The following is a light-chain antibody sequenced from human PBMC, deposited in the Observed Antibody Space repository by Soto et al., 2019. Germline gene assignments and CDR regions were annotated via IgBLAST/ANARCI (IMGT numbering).Light chain of an antibody. V-gene: IGLV2-8*01. Sequence: QSALTQPPSASGSPGQSVTISCTGTSSDVGGYNYVSWYQQYPGRAPKLVIYEVTKRPSGVPDRFSGSKSGNTASLTVSGLQAEDEADYYCSSYAASNNFYFVFGGG. J-gene: IGLJ3*02. CDR1: SSDVGGYNY. CDR2: EVT. CDR3: SSYAASNNFYFV.